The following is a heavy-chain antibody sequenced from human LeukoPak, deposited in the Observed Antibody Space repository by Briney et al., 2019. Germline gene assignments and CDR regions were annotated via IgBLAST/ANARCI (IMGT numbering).Heavy chain of an antibody. CDR2: IIPIFGTA. D-gene: IGHD3-10*01. Sequence: SVKVSCKASGGTFSSYAISWVRLAPGQGLEWMGGIIPIFGTANYAQKFQGRVTITADKSTSTAYMELSSLRSEDTAVYYCARVKVTMVRGVIIYDAFDIWGQGTMVTVSS. V-gene: IGHV1-69*06. CDR1: GGTFSSYA. CDR3: ARVKVTMVRGVIIYDAFDI. J-gene: IGHJ3*02.